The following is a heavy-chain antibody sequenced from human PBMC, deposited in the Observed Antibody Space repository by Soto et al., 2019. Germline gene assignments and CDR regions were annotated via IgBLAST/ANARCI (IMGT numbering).Heavy chain of an antibody. V-gene: IGHV4-39*01. D-gene: IGHD1-26*01. CDR2: IYYSGST. CDR3: ARVYIWSYYSSVNDAFYF. Sequence: PSETLSLTCTVSGGSISSSSYYWGWIRQPPGKGLEWIGSIYYSGSTYYNPSLKSRVTISVDTSKNQFSLKLSSVTAADTAVYYCARVYIWSYYSSVNDAFYFWGKGSMVTVSS. J-gene: IGHJ3*01. CDR1: GGSISSSSYY.